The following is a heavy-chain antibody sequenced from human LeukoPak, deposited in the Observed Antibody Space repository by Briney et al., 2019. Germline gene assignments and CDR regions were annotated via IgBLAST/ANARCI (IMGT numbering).Heavy chain of an antibody. CDR2: ISSSSSTI. CDR1: GFTFSSYS. D-gene: IGHD5-18*01. J-gene: IGHJ4*02. Sequence: GGSLRLSCAASGFTFSSYSMNWARQAPGKGLEWVSYISSSSSTIYYADSVKGRFTISRDNAKNSLYLQMNSLRAEDTAVYYCARGRGYSYGYFDYWGQGTLVTVSS. CDR3: ARGRGYSYGYFDY. V-gene: IGHV3-48*01.